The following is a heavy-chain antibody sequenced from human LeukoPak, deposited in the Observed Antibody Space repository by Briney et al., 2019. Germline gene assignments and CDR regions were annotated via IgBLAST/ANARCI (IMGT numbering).Heavy chain of an antibody. CDR2: IIPIFGTA. CDR1: GGTFSSYA. V-gene: IGHV1-69*06. CDR3: ARDLRIQLWLSYFDY. D-gene: IGHD5-18*01. Sequence: PLKVSCKASGGTFSSYAISWVRQAPGQGLEWMGRIIPIFGTANYAQKFQGRVTITADKSTSTAYMELSSLRSEDTAVYYCARDLRIQLWLSYFDYWGQGTLVTVSS. J-gene: IGHJ4*02.